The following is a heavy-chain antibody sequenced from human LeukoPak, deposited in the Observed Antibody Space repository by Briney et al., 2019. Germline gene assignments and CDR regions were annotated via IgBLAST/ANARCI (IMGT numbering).Heavy chain of an antibody. CDR3: TTDTVREPPNYYYGMDV. CDR1: GFTFSNAW. CDR2: IKSKTDGGTT. Sequence: GGSLRLSCAASGFTFSNAWMSWVRQAPGKGLEWVGRIKSKTDGGTTDYAAPVKGRFTISRDDSKNTLYLQMNSLKTEDTAVYYCTTDTVREPPNYYYGMDVWGQGTTVTVSS. V-gene: IGHV3-15*01. D-gene: IGHD3-10*01. J-gene: IGHJ6*02.